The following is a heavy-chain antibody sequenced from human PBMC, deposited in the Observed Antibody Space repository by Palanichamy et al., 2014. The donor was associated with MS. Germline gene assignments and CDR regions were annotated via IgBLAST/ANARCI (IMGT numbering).Heavy chain of an antibody. CDR1: GGSVSSGNYY. J-gene: IGHJ4*02. CDR2: IFYSGTT. CDR3: ARERPNYDFWRD. V-gene: IGHV4-61*03. D-gene: IGHD3-3*01. Sequence: QVQLQESGPGLVKPSETLSLTCTVSGGSVSSGNYYWTWIRQPPGKGLEWIGYIFYSGTTSYNPSLKSRVTISVDTSKNHFSLKLSSVTAADTAVYFCARERPNYDFWRDWGQGTLVTVSS.